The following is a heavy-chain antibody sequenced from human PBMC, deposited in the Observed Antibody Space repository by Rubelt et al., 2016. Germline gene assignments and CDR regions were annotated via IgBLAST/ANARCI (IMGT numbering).Heavy chain of an antibody. CDR3: ARAWLPDYRPRYYYYGMDV. Sequence: SYAQKFQGRVTMTRDTSTSTVYMELSSLRSEDTAVYYCARAWLPDYRPRYYYYGMDVWGQGTTVTVSS. D-gene: IGHD4-11*01. V-gene: IGHV1-46*01. J-gene: IGHJ6*02.